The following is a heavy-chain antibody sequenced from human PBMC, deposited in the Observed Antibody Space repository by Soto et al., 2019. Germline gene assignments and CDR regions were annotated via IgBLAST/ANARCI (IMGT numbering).Heavy chain of an antibody. J-gene: IGHJ5*02. CDR2: ISYSGSV. CDR3: ARVPTP. Sequence: PSETLSLTCTVSGGSISPYYWSWIRQPPGKDLEWIGYISYSGSVNYNPSLRSRVTISVDTSKNQFSLNLNSVTAADTAVYYCARVPTPWGQGTLVTVSS. CDR1: GGSISPYY. D-gene: IGHD2-2*01. V-gene: IGHV4-59*12.